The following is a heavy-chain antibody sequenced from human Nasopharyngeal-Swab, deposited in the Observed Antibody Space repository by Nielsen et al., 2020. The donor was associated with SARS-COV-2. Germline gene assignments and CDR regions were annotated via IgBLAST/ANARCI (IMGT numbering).Heavy chain of an antibody. CDR2: IASNGGTT. CDR1: GFTFSNYW. D-gene: IGHD4-23*01. Sequence: GGSLRLSCAASGFTFSNYWMHWVRQTPGKGLVWVSTIASNGGTTNYADSVKGRFTVSRDNAENSLYLQMNSLRAEDTALYYCANGGGNSGWYFDLWGRGTLVTVSS. J-gene: IGHJ2*01. V-gene: IGHV3-74*01. CDR3: ANGGGNSGWYFDL.